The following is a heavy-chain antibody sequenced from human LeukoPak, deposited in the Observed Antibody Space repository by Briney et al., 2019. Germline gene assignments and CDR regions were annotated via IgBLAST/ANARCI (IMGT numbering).Heavy chain of an antibody. D-gene: IGHD1-26*01. CDR3: ARDSRREAYSGSYWGVYYFDY. V-gene: IGHV7-4-1*02. CDR1: GYTFTSYA. Sequence: ASVKVSCKASGYTFTSYAMNWVRQAPGQGLEWMGWINTNTGNPTYVQGFTGRFVFSLDTSVSTAYLQISSLKAEDTAVYYCARDSRREAYSGSYWGVYYFDYWGQGTLVTVSS. J-gene: IGHJ4*02. CDR2: INTNTGNP.